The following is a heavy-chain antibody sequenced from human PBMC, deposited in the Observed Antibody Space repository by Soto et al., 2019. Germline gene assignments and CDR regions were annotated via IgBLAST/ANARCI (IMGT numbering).Heavy chain of an antibody. D-gene: IGHD3-10*01. J-gene: IGHJ3*02. V-gene: IGHV1-2*04. CDR1: GYTFTGYY. CDR2: INPNSGGT. CDR3: ARRSLYYYGSGSDGAFDI. Sequence: ASVKVSCKASGYTFTGYYMHWVRQAPGQGLEWMGWINPNSGGTNYAQKFQGWVTMTRDTSISTAYMELSRLRSDDTAVYYCARRSLYYYGSGSDGAFDIWGQGKMVTVS.